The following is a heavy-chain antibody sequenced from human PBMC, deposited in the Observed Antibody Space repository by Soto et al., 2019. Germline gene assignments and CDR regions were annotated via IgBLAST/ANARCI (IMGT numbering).Heavy chain of an antibody. Sequence: GGSLRLSCAASGFTFSSYWMSWVRQAPGKGLEWVANIKQDGSEKYYVDSVKGRFTISRDNAKNSLYLQMNSLRSEDTAVYFCVRVYYYGSGTGGSFDFWGQGTLVTVSS. CDR1: GFTFSSYW. CDR3: VRVYYYGSGTGGSFDF. V-gene: IGHV3-7*04. CDR2: IKQDGSEK. D-gene: IGHD3-10*01. J-gene: IGHJ4*02.